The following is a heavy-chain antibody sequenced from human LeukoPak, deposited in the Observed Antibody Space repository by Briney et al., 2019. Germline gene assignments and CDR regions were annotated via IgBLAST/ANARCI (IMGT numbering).Heavy chain of an antibody. D-gene: IGHD6-19*01. CDR2: IHYSGST. J-gene: IGHJ5*02. CDR1: GGSISGYY. Sequence: PSETLSLTCTVSGGSISGYYWSWLRQPPGQGLEWIGYIHYSGSTNYTPSLKGRVTISVDMSKNLFSLKLNSMTAADTAVYYCAREGQWLPDWFDPWGQGTLVTVSS. CDR3: AREGQWLPDWFDP. V-gene: IGHV4-59*01.